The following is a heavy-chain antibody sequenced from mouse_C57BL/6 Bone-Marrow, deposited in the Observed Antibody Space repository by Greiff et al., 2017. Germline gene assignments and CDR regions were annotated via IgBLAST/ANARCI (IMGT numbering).Heavy chain of an antibody. V-gene: IGHV1-9*01. Sequence: VQLQQSGAELMKPGASVKLSCKATGYTFTGYWIEWVKQRPGHGLEWIGEILPGSGSTNYNEKFKGKATFTADTATNTAYMPLSSLTTEDSAIYFCSRSGPSYSGSTYWYFDVWGTGTTVTVSS. CDR2: ILPGSGST. CDR1: GYTFTGYW. J-gene: IGHJ1*03. CDR3: SRSGPSYSGSTYWYFDV. D-gene: IGHD1-1*01.